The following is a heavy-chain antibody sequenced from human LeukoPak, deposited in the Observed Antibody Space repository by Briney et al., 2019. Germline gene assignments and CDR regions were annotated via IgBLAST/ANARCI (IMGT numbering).Heavy chain of an antibody. V-gene: IGHV1-69*13. CDR1: GGTFSSYA. CDR2: IIPIFGTA. J-gene: IGHJ3*02. CDR3: AAFWSGYYTPLGAFDI. Sequence: SVKVSCKASGGTFSSYAISWVRQAPGQGLEWMGGIIPIFGTANYAQKFQGRVTITADESTSTAYMELSSLRSEDTAVYYCAAFWSGYYTPLGAFDIWGQGTMVTVSS. D-gene: IGHD3-3*01.